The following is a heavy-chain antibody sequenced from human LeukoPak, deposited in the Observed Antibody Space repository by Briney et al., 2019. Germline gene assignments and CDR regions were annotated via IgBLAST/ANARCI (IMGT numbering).Heavy chain of an antibody. D-gene: IGHD3-16*01. CDR3: AKDSRRGLYYFDY. V-gene: IGHV3-9*01. CDR1: GFTFEDYA. CDR2: ISWNSHTI. Sequence: GGSLRLSCAASGFTFEDYAIHWVRQAPGKGLEWVSGISWNSHTIGYADSVKGRFTTYRDNAKNSLYLQMNSLRPEDTALYYCAKDSRRGLYYFDYWGQGTLVTVSS. J-gene: IGHJ4*02.